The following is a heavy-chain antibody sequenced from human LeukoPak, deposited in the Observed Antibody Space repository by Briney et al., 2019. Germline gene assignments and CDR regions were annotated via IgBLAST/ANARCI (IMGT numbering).Heavy chain of an antibody. Sequence: SVKVSCKASGGTFSSYAISWVRQAPEQGLEWMGGIIPIFGTANYAQKFQGRVTITADKFTSTAYMELSSLRSEDTAVNYCAIEYSSSSVWFDPWGQGTLVTVSS. CDR2: IIPIFGTA. J-gene: IGHJ5*02. D-gene: IGHD6-6*01. CDR1: GGTFSSYA. V-gene: IGHV1-69*06. CDR3: AIEYSSSSVWFDP.